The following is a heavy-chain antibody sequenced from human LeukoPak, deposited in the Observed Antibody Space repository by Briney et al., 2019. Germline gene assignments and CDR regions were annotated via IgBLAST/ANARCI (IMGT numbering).Heavy chain of an antibody. D-gene: IGHD5-12*01. CDR3: ARELGYSGYEPLDY. Sequence: ASVKVSCKASGYTFTSYGISWARQAPGQGLEWMGWISAYNGNTNYAQKLQGRVTMTTDTSTSTAYMELRSLRSDDTAVYYCARELGYSGYEPLDYWGQGTLVTVSS. J-gene: IGHJ4*02. V-gene: IGHV1-18*01. CDR2: ISAYNGNT. CDR1: GYTFTSYG.